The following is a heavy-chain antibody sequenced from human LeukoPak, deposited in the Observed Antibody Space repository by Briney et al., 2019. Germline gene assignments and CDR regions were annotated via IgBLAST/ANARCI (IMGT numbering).Heavy chain of an antibody. V-gene: IGHV1-2*02. CDR3: ARQTRIQLWFSFCY. Sequence: ASVKVSCKASGYTFTGYYMHWVRQAPGQGLEWMGWINPNSGGTSYAQKFQGRVTMTRDTSISTAYMELSRLRSDDTAVYYCARQTRIQLWFSFCYWGQGTLVTVSS. D-gene: IGHD5-18*01. CDR2: INPNSGGT. J-gene: IGHJ4*02. CDR1: GYTFTGYY.